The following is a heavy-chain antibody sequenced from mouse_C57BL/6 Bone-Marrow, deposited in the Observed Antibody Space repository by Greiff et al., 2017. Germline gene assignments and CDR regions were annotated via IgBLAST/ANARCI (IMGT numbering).Heavy chain of an antibody. CDR1: GFTFSDYY. J-gene: IGHJ4*01. V-gene: IGHV5-16*01. CDR2: INYDGSST. D-gene: IGHD2-12*01. Sequence: EVKLMESEGGLVQPGSSMKLSCTASGFTFSDYYMAWVRQVPEKGLEWVANINYDGSSTYYLDSLKSRFIISRDNAKNILYLQMSSLKSEDTATYYCARAKLIHDAMDYWGQGTSVTVSS. CDR3: ARAKLIHDAMDY.